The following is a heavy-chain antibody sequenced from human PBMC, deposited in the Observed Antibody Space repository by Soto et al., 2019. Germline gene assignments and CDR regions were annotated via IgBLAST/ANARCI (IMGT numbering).Heavy chain of an antibody. J-gene: IGHJ4*02. D-gene: IGHD3-3*01. CDR1: GYTFTGYY. CDR2: INPNSGGT. CDR3: ARGEAGRYDFWSGYLDY. V-gene: IGHV1-2*04. Sequence: GASVKVSCKASGYTFTGYYMHWVRQAPGQGLEWMGWINPNSGGTNYAQKFQGWVTMTRDTSISTAYMELSRLRSDDTAVYYCARGEAGRYDFWSGYLDYWGQGTMVTVYS.